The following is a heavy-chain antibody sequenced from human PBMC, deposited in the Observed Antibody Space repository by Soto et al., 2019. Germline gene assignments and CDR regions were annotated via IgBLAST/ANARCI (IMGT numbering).Heavy chain of an antibody. CDR2: IYSGGRT. J-gene: IGHJ6*04. CDR1: GFTVSSNY. Sequence: GGSLRLSCAASGFTVSSNYMSWVRQAPGKGLEWVSVIYSGGRTYYADSVKGRFTISRDTSENTLYLQMDSLRAEDTAVYYCARDDVLCDGGRCYGVPLDVWGKGTKVTVSS. D-gene: IGHD2-15*01. CDR3: ARDDVLCDGGRCYGVPLDV. V-gene: IGHV3-66*01.